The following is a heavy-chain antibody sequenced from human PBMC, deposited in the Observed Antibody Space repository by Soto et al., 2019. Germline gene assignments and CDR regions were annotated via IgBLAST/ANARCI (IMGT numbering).Heavy chain of an antibody. CDR1: GGPFSSYA. D-gene: IGHD5-12*01. J-gene: IGHJ4*02. CDR2: IIPIFGTA. Sequence: SGKVCFKASGGPFSSYAISLVRQAPGQGLEWMGGIIPIFGTANYAQKFQGRVTITADESTSTAYMELSSLRSEDTAVYYCARAPEMATYYDYWGQGTLVTVSS. V-gene: IGHV1-69*13. CDR3: ARAPEMATYYDY.